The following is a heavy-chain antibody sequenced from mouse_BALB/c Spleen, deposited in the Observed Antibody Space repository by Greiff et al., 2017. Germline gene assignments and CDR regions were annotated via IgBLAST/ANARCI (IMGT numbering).Heavy chain of an antibody. CDR2: IYPSDSYT. Sequence: QVQLQQPGAELVRPGASVKLSCKASGYTFTSYWINWVKQRPGQGLEWIGNIYPSDSYTNYNQKFKDKATLTVDKSSSTAYMQLSSPTSEDSAVYYCTRKRRDYAMDYWGQGTSVTVSS. CDR3: TRKRRDYAMDY. CDR1: GYTFTSYW. V-gene: IGHV1-69*02. J-gene: IGHJ4*01. D-gene: IGHD2-12*01.